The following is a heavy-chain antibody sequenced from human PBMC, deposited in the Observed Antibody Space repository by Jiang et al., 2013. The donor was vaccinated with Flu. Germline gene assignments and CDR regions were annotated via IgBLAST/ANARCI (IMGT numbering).Heavy chain of an antibody. V-gene: IGHV1-46*02. CDR2: IRLSSGRT. CDR1: GYTFNSYY. CDR3: ARESPEVYYFDY. J-gene: IGHJ4*02. Sequence: GAEVKKPGASVKISCKTSGYTFNSYYIHWMRQAPGQGLEWMGIIRLSSGRTEYPQKFQGRVTMTSDTSTSTVYMELSGLTSEDTAMYYCARESPEVYYFDYWGQGPLVIVSP.